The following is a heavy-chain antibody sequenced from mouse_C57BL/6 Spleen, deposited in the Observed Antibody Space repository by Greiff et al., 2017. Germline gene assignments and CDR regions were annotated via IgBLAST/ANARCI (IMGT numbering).Heavy chain of an antibody. CDR2: INPNNGGT. Sequence: EVQLQQSGPELVKPGASVKIPCKASGYTFTDYNMDWVKQSHGKSLEWIGDINPNNGGTIYNQKFKGKATLTVDKSSSTAYMELRSLTSEDTAVYYCARRYYGNPYYFDYWGQGTTLTVSS. D-gene: IGHD2-1*01. CDR3: ARRYYGNPYYFDY. J-gene: IGHJ2*01. CDR1: GYTFTDYN. V-gene: IGHV1-18*01.